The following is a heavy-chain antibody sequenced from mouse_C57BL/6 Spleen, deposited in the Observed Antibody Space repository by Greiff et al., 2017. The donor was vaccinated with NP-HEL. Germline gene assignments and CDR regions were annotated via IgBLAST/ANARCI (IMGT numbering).Heavy chain of an antibody. V-gene: IGHV1-53*01. Sequence: QVQLQQSGTELVKPGASVKLSCKASGYTFTSYWMHWVKQRPGQGLEWIGNINPSNGGTNYNEKFKSKATLTVDKSSSTAYMQLSSLTSEDSAVYYCARNPLNYYGSSHYFDYWGQGTTLTVSS. CDR3: ARNPLNYYGSSHYFDY. CDR2: INPSNGGT. CDR1: GYTFTSYW. D-gene: IGHD1-1*01. J-gene: IGHJ2*01.